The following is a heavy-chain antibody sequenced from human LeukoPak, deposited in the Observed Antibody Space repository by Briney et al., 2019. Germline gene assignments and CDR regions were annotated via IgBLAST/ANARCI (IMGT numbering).Heavy chain of an antibody. CDR2: INHSGST. CDR1: DGSLSGHY. CDR3: ARLTVGALDY. Sequence: PSETLSLTCAVYDGSLSGHYWSWIRQTPGKGLEWIGEINHSGSTNYNPSLKSRVTISGDMSKNQFSLKVTSVTAADTAVYYCARLTVGALDYWGQGTLVTVSS. V-gene: IGHV4-34*01. J-gene: IGHJ4*02. D-gene: IGHD1-26*01.